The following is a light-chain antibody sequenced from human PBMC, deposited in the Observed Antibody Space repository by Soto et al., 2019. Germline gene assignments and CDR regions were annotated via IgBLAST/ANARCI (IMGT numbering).Light chain of an antibody. CDR1: QSVGSSY. V-gene: IGKV3D-20*02. CDR3: QQRSNWPIT. Sequence: EVVLTQSPGTLSLSPGERATLSCRASQSVGSSYLAWYQQKPGQAPRVLIYGTSSRATGIPDRFSGSGSGTDFTLTINNLDPEDFAVYYCQQRSNWPITFGQGTRLEIK. CDR2: GTS. J-gene: IGKJ5*01.